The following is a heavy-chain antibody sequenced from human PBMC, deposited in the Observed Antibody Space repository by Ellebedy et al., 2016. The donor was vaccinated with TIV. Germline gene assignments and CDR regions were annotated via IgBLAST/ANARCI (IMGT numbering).Heavy chain of an antibody. D-gene: IGHD6-19*01. J-gene: IGHJ6*02. CDR1: GFTFSTYG. CDR2: ISYDGSNI. Sequence: GESLKISCAASGFTFSTYGMHWVRQAPGKGLEWVALISYDGSNIFYADSVKGRFTISRDNCKNTLYLQMNSLRAEDTAVYYCARVEVGRSGPSYGMDVWGQGTSVTVSS. V-gene: IGHV3-30*03. CDR3: ARVEVGRSGPSYGMDV.